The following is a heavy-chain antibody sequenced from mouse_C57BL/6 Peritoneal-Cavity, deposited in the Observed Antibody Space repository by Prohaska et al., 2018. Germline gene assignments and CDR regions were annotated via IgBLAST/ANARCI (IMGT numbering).Heavy chain of an antibody. CDR2: IYPRDGST. Sequence: SVTLSCKASGYTFTSYDINWVKQRPGQGLEWIGWIYPRDGSTKYNEKFKSMATLTVDTSSSTAYRELHSLRSEESAVYCVAGRGGGYFDDWGTGTTVTVSS. J-gene: IGHJ1*03. V-gene: IGHV1-85*01. CDR3: AGRGGGYFDD. CDR1: GYTFTSYD.